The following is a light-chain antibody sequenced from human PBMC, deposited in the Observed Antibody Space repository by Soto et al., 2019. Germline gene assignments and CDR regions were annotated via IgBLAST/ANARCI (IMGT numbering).Light chain of an antibody. CDR3: QQLNSFPIT. V-gene: IGKV3-20*01. Sequence: EIVLTQSPGTLSLSPGERATFSCRASQSVSSNYLAWYQQKPGQAPRLLIYGASTRATGIPARFSGSGSGTEFTLTITSLQTEDFATYYCQQLNSFPITFGQGTRREIK. CDR1: QSVSSNY. J-gene: IGKJ5*01. CDR2: GAS.